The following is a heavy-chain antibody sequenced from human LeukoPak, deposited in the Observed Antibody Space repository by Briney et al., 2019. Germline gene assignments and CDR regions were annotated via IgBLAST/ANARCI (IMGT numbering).Heavy chain of an antibody. D-gene: IGHD5-18*01. J-gene: IGHJ4*02. V-gene: IGHV3-53*04. Sequence: GGSLRLSCAAPGFTVSSNYMSWVRQAPGKGLEWVSVIYSGGSTYYADSVKGRFTISRHNSKNTLYLQMNSLRAEDTAVYYCARVRGYSYGPFDYWGQGTLVTVSS. CDR2: IYSGGST. CDR3: ARVRGYSYGPFDY. CDR1: GFTVSSNY.